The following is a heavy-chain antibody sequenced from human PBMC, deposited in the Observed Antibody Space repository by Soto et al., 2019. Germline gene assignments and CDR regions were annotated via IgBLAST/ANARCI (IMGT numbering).Heavy chain of an antibody. CDR1: GYTFTSYD. Sequence: ASVKVSCKASGYTFTSYDINWVRQATGQGLEWMGWMNPNSGNTGYAQKFQGRVTMTRTTSTSTAYMELSSLRSEDTAVYYCFTGYDAFDIWGQGTMVTVSS. CDR3: FTGYDAFDI. V-gene: IGHV1-8*01. J-gene: IGHJ3*02. D-gene: IGHD3-10*01. CDR2: MNPNSGNT.